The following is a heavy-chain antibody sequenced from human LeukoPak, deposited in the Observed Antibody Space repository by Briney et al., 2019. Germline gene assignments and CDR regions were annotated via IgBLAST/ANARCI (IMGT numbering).Heavy chain of an antibody. V-gene: IGHV3-30*18. CDR1: GFTFSSCG. CDR3: AKSGDGLDY. CDR2: ISYDGSNK. J-gene: IGHJ4*02. D-gene: IGHD2-21*01. Sequence: GGSLRLSCAASGFTFSSCGMHWVRQAPGKGLEWVAVISYDGSNKYYADSVKGRFTISRDNSKNTLYLQMNSLRAEDTAVYYCAKSGDGLDYWGQGTLVTVSS.